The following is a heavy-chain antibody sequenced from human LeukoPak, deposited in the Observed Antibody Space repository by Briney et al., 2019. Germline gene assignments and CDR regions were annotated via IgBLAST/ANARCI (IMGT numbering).Heavy chain of an antibody. Sequence: PGESLKISCKGSGYSFTSYWIGWVRQMPGKGLEWMGIIYPGDSDTRYSPSFQGQVTISADKSISTAYLQWSSLKASDTAMYYCARPGAARPYDSSGYALYYWGQGTLVTVSS. CDR2: IYPGDSDT. CDR3: ARPGAARPYDSSGYALYY. V-gene: IGHV5-51*01. CDR1: GYSFTSYW. D-gene: IGHD3-22*01. J-gene: IGHJ4*02.